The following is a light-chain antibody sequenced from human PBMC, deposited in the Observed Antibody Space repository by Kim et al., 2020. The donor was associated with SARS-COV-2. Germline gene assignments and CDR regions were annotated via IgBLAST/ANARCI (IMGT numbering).Light chain of an antibody. Sequence: TRDKASPACKASPSVSSNLAWYKQKHGQAPRLLIYGASIRATGIPAGFSGSGSGTKFTLTISILQSEDFAVYYCKQYNNWPMYTLGQGTKLEI. CDR1: PSVSSN. CDR2: GAS. V-gene: IGKV3D-15*03. J-gene: IGKJ2*01. CDR3: KQYNNWPMYT.